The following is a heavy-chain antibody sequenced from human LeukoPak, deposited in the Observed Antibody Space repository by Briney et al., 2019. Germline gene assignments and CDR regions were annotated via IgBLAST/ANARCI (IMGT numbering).Heavy chain of an antibody. CDR2: FDPNNGGT. D-gene: IGHD1-26*01. J-gene: IGHJ3*01. CDR1: RYTFTGYY. V-gene: IGHV1-2*06. Sequence: ASVKVSCKAFRYTFTGYYMHWVRQAPGQGLEWMGRFDPNNGGTSYAQKFQGRVTITRDTSVSTDYMELSSLRSDDTAVYYCAHGGGSYGDVWGQGIMVAVSS. CDR3: AHGGGSYGDV.